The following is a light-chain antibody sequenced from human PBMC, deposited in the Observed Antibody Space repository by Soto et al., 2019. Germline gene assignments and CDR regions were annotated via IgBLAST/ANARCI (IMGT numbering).Light chain of an antibody. J-gene: IGKJ1*01. CDR3: QQYYSTLRT. CDR2: WAS. Sequence: DIVMTQSPDSLAVSLGERATINCKSSQSVLYSSNNKNYLAWYQQKPGQPPKLLIYWASTRESGVPDRFSGSGSGTDFTLTIRSLQVEDVAVYYCQQYYSTLRTFGQGTKVEIK. V-gene: IGKV4-1*01. CDR1: QSVLYSSNNKNY.